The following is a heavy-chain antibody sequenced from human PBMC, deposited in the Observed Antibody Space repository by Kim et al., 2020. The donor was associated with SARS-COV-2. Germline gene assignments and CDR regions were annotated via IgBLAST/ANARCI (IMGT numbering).Heavy chain of an antibody. V-gene: IGHV1-8*01. Sequence: ASVKVSCKASGYTFTSYDINWVRQATGQGLEWMGWMNPNSGNTGYAQKFQGRVTMTRNTSISTAYMELSSLGSEDTAVYYCARALNYDILTGYYPRDWNYYYYYGMDVWGQGTTVTVSS. CDR2: MNPNSGNT. CDR1: GYTFTSYD. D-gene: IGHD3-9*01. CDR3: ARALNYDILTGYYPRDWNYYYYYGMDV. J-gene: IGHJ6*02.